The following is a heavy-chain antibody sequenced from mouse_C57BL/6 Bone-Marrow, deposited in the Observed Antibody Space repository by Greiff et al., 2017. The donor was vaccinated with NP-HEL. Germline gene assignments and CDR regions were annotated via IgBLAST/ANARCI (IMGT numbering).Heavy chain of an antibody. J-gene: IGHJ3*01. V-gene: IGHV14-4*01. CDR1: GFNIKDDY. D-gene: IGHD2-2*01. CDR2: IDPENGDT. CDR3: TTYYYGSAWFAY. Sequence: VQLQQSGAELVRPGASVKLSCTASGFNIKDDYMHWVKQRPEQGLEWIGWIDPENGDTEYASKFQGKATIPADTSSNTAYLQLSSLASEDTAVYYCTTYYYGSAWFAYWGQGALVTVSA.